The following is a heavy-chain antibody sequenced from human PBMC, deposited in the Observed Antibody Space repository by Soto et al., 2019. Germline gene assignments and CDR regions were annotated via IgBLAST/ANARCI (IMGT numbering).Heavy chain of an antibody. Sequence: SVKVSCKASGYTFTRYVISWVRQAPGQGLEWMGWISAYNGNTNYAQKLQGRVTMTTDTSTSTAYMELRSLRSDDTAVYYCTGCPPNWGFDSWGQGTPDSVSS. J-gene: IGHJ5*01. CDR1: GYTFTRYV. CDR3: TGCPPNWGFDS. V-gene: IGHV1-18*01. D-gene: IGHD7-27*01. CDR2: ISAYNGNT.